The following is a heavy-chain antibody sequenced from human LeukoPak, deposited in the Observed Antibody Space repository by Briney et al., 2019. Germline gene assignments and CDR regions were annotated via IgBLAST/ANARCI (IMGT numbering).Heavy chain of an antibody. D-gene: IGHD1-14*01. CDR3: AREIVGGFNPGAH. CDR1: PDSTTSNF. Sequence: QESGPGLLRPSETLSLTCTVSPDSTTSNFWSWVRQPPGKGLEWIGEIHRSGSTNYNPSLQSRVTISIDRSKNQIALELSSVTAADTAVYYCAREIVGGFNPGAHWGQGTLVTVSS. V-gene: IGHV4-4*02. CDR2: IHRSGST. J-gene: IGHJ4*02.